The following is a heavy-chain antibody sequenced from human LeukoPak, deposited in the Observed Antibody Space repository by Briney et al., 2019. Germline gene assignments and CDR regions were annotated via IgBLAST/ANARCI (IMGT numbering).Heavy chain of an antibody. CDR2: MNPNSGNT. V-gene: IGHV1-8*01. Sequence: ASVKVSCKASGYTFTSYDINWVRQATGQGLERMGWMNPNSGNTGYAQKFQGRVTMTRNTSISTAYMELSSLRSEDTAVYYCARGWYDSSGYYYFDYWGQGTLVTVSS. D-gene: IGHD3-22*01. CDR3: ARGWYDSSGYYYFDY. J-gene: IGHJ4*02. CDR1: GYTFTSYD.